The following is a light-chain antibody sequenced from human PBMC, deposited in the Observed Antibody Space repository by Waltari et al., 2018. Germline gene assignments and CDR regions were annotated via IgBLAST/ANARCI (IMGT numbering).Light chain of an antibody. Sequence: QSALTQPASVSGSPGPSITISCTGTNSDVGFYNYVSWYQQHPGKAPKLLIYDVSVRPSGVSNLFSGSKSGNTASLTISGLQAEDEADYYCNSYTGSSSWVFGGGTRLTVL. CDR1: NSDVGFYNY. CDR3: NSYTGSSSWV. CDR2: DVS. V-gene: IGLV2-14*03. J-gene: IGLJ3*02.